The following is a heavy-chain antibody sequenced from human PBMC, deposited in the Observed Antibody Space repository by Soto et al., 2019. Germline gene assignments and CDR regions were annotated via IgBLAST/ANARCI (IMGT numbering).Heavy chain of an antibody. J-gene: IGHJ4*02. V-gene: IGHV4-28*01. D-gene: IGHD6-19*01. CDR1: DSSISTTNW. Sequence: QVQLQESGPGLVKPSDTLSLTCAVSDSSISTTNWWGWIRQPPGKGLEYIGYIYYSGRTYYNPSLKSRVTMSVDTSKNEFSLKLSSVTAVDTAVYYCARMTNVAGSYCFDLWGRGAPVTVSS. CDR2: IYYSGRT. CDR3: ARMTNVAGSYCFDL.